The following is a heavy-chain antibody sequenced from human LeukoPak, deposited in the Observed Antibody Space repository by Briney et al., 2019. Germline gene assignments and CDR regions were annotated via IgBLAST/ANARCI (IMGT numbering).Heavy chain of an antibody. CDR3: ASELGGPAGDY. D-gene: IGHD2-15*01. Sequence: SVKVSCKASGGTFSSYAISWVRQAPGQGLEWMGRIIPIFGIANYAQKFQGRVTITADKSTSTAYMELSSLRSEDTAVYYCASELGGPAGDYWGQGTLVTASS. V-gene: IGHV1-69*04. J-gene: IGHJ4*02. CDR1: GGTFSSYA. CDR2: IIPIFGIA.